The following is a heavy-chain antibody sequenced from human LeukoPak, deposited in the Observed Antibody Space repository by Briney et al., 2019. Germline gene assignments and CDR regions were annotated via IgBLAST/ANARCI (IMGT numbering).Heavy chain of an antibody. CDR2: ISSSSSTI. CDR3: ARGRYDSSGYTYYFDY. D-gene: IGHD3-22*01. V-gene: IGHV3-48*01. CDR1: GFTFSSYS. J-gene: IGHJ4*02. Sequence: GGSLRLSCAASGFTFSSYSMNWVRQAPGKGLEWVSYISSSSSTIYYADSVKGRFTISRDNAKNSLYLQMNSLRAEDTALYYCARGRYDSSGYTYYFDYWGQGTLVTVSS.